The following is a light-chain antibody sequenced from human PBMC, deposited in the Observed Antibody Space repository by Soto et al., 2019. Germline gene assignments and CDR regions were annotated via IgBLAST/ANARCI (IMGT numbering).Light chain of an antibody. J-gene: IGKJ5*01. V-gene: IGKV1-33*01. CDR1: QNINNY. CDR2: DAS. CDR3: QQYENIPT. Sequence: DIQRTQSPSSLSASVGYRVTITCQASQNINNYLNWYQQKPGRARKLLIYDASNLEAGVPSRFRGSGSGTDFTFTISRMQPEDIATYYCQQYENIPTFGQGTRLEIK.